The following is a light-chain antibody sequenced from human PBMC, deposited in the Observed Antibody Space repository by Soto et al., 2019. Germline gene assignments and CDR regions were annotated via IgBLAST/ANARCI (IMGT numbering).Light chain of an antibody. V-gene: IGKV3-15*01. CDR1: QSVSSD. CDR3: XXXXXXPPKQYT. Sequence: EIVMTQSPATLSVSPGERVTLSCRASQSVSSDLAWYQHKPGQAPRLLIYGASTRATTTPARFSGSGSGTEFSLSISSLQSEXXXXXXXXXXXXXPPKQYTFGQGTKLEIK. CDR2: GAS. J-gene: IGKJ2*01.